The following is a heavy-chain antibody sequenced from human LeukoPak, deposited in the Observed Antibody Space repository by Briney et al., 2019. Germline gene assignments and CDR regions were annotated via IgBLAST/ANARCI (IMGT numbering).Heavy chain of an antibody. D-gene: IGHD6-19*01. V-gene: IGHV4-59*01. CDR3: ARVPGRIAVGTTDFDY. J-gene: IGHJ4*02. CDR1: GGSISSYY. Sequence: SETLSLTCTVSGGSISSYYWSWIRQPPGKGLEWIGYIYYSGSTNYNPSLKSRVTISVDTSKNQFSLKLSSVTADDTAVYYCARVPGRIAVGTTDFDYWVQGTLVTVSS. CDR2: IYYSGST.